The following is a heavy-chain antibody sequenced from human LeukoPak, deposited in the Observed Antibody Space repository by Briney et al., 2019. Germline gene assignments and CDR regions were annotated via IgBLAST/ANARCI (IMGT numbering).Heavy chain of an antibody. CDR2: ISSSSSTI. Sequence: GGSLRLSCAASGFTFSSYSMNWVRQAPGKGLEWVSYISSSSSTIYYADSVKGRFTISRDNAKNSLYLQMNSLRAEDTAVYYCARTPNYYGSGSYYKDWGQGTLVTVSS. CDR1: GFTFSSYS. D-gene: IGHD3-10*01. V-gene: IGHV3-48*01. CDR3: ARTPNYYGSGSYYKD. J-gene: IGHJ4*02.